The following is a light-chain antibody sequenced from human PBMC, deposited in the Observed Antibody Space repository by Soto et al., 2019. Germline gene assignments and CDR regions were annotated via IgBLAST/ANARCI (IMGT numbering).Light chain of an antibody. CDR3: AAWDDSLSGYV. CDR2: RND. CDR1: SSNIGSNY. J-gene: IGLJ1*01. Sequence: QSVLTQPPSASGTPGRRVTISCSGSSSNIGSNYVHWYQHLPGAAPKLLIYRNDQRPSGVPDRFSGSKSGTSASLAISGLRSEDEADYYCAAWDDSLSGYVFGTGTKLTVL. V-gene: IGLV1-47*01.